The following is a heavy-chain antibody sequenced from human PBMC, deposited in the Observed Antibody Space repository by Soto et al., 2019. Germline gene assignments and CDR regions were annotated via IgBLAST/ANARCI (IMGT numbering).Heavy chain of an antibody. CDR1: GFTFSSYW. CDR2: IKQDGSEK. CDR3: ARVSIAAAPDY. J-gene: IGHJ4*02. Sequence: EVQLVESGGGLVQPGGSLRLSCAASGFTFSSYWMSWVRQAAGKGLEWVANIKQDGSEKYYVDSVKGRFTISRDNAKNSLYLQMNSLRAEDTAVYYCARVSIAAAPDYWGQGTLVTVSS. V-gene: IGHV3-7*01. D-gene: IGHD6-25*01.